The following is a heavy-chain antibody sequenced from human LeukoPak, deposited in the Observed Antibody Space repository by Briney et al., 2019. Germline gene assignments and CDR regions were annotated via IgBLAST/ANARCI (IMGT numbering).Heavy chain of an antibody. CDR2: ISGSGGNT. J-gene: IGHJ6*02. CDR3: AKDRFKTSPKSMDV. V-gene: IGHV3-23*01. CDR1: GFTSSSYA. Sequence: GGSLGLSCAASGFTSSSYAMSWVRQAPGKGLEWVSAISGSGGNTYYADSVKGRFTISRDNSKNTLCLQMNSLTAEDTAVYYCAKDRFKTSPKSMDVWGQGTTVTVSS.